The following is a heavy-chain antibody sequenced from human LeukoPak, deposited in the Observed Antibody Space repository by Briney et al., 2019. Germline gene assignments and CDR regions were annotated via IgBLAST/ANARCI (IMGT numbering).Heavy chain of an antibody. CDR2: MYYSGTT. J-gene: IGHJ4*02. CDR3: ARHPPRDGSAFGY. Sequence: SETLSLTCTVSGGSISSGSYYWGWIRQPPGKGLEWTASMYYSGTTFYSPSLKSRVTISVDTSKNQLSLKLGSVTAADTAVYYCARHPPRDGSAFGYWGQGTLVTVSS. CDR1: GGSISSGSYY. V-gene: IGHV4-39*01.